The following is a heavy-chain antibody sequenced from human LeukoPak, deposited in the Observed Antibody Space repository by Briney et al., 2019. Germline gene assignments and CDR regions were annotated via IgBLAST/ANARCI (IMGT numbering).Heavy chain of an antibody. CDR1: GGTFSSYA. CDR2: IIPIFGTA. CDR3: ASRVEDIVVVPAAIPITLPGDYYYYMDV. J-gene: IGHJ6*03. Sequence: SVKVSCKASGGTFSSYAISWVRQAPGQGLEWMGGIIPIFGTANYAQKFQGRVTITTDESTSTAYMELSSLRSEDTAVYYCASRVEDIVVVPAAIPITLPGDYYYYMDVWGKGTTVTVSS. D-gene: IGHD2-2*01. V-gene: IGHV1-69*05.